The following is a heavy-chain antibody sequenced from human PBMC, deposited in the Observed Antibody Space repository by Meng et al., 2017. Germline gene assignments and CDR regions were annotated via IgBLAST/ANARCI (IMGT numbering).Heavy chain of an antibody. D-gene: IGHD2/OR15-2a*01. CDR3: ARGLSTTYWYFDL. CDR2: IWYDGSNK. J-gene: IGHJ2*01. V-gene: IGHV3-33*01. Sequence: QVQLVESGGGVGQPGRSLTLACAASGFTFSSYGMPWVRQAPGKGLEWVAVIWYDGSNKYYADSVKGRFTISRDNSKNTLYLQMNSLRAEDTAVYYCARGLSTTYWYFDLWGRGTLVTVSS. CDR1: GFTFSSYG.